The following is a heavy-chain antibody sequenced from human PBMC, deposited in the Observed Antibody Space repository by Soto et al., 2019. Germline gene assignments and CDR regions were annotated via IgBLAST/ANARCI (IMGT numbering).Heavy chain of an antibody. CDR2: TYYRSKWYN. Sequence: SQTLSLTCAISGDSVSSNSAAWNWIGQSPSRGLEWLGRTYYRSKWYNDYAVSVKSRITINPDTSKNQFSLQLNSVTPEDTAVYYCASSGSTTVVRARAFDIWGQGTMVTVSS. D-gene: IGHD4-17*01. CDR1: GDSVSSNSAA. V-gene: IGHV6-1*01. J-gene: IGHJ3*02. CDR3: ASSGSTTVVRARAFDI.